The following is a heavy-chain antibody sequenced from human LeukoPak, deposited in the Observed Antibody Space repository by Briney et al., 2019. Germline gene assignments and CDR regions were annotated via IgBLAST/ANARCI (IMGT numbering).Heavy chain of an antibody. D-gene: IGHD6-19*01. CDR3: ARRVAVARRDAFDI. CDR1: GYTFTSYG. Sequence: GASVKVSCKASGYTFTSYGISWVRQAPGQGLEWMGWISSYNGNTNYAQKLQGRVTVSTDTSTGTAYMELRSLRFDDTAVYYCARRVAVARRDAFDIWGQGTMVTVSS. J-gene: IGHJ3*02. CDR2: ISSYNGNT. V-gene: IGHV1-18*01.